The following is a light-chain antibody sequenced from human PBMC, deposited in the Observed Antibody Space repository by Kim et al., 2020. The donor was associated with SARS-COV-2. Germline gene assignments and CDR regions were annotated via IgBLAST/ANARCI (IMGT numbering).Light chain of an antibody. V-gene: IGLV3-9*01. CDR1: NIGSKK. J-gene: IGLJ3*02. Sequence: SVALGQTDRITCGGNNIGSKKVYWYQQKPGQAPVLVIYRDSNRPSGIPERFSGSNSGNTATLTISRAQAGDEADYYCQVWDSSFWVFGGGTKVTVL. CDR2: RDS. CDR3: QVWDSSFWV.